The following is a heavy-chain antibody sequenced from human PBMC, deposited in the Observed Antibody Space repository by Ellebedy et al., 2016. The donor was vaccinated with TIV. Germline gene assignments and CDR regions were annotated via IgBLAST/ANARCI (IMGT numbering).Heavy chain of an antibody. CDR1: GGSISSYY. Sequence: MPSETLSLTCTVSGGSISSYYWSWIRHPPGKGLEWIGYISYSGSTNYNPSLKSRVTISVDTSKNQFSLKLSSVTAADTAVYYCAREKRDYYDSSGYTDYWGQGTLVTVSS. CDR3: AREKRDYYDSSGYTDY. D-gene: IGHD3-22*01. CDR2: ISYSGST. J-gene: IGHJ4*02. V-gene: IGHV4-59*13.